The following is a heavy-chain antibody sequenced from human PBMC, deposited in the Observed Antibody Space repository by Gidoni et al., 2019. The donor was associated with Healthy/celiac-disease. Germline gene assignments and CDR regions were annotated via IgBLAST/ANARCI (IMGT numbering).Heavy chain of an antibody. CDR1: AYTFTGYY. V-gene: IGHV1-2*04. CDR2: INPNSGGT. J-gene: IGHJ6*03. D-gene: IGHD2-21*01. CDR3: AREINGYYYYYMDV. Sequence: QVQLVQSGAEVKKPGASVKVSCKASAYTFTGYYMHWVRQAPGQGLEWMGWINPNSGGTNYAQKFQGWVTMTRDTSISTAYMELSRLRSDDTAVYYCAREINGYYYYYMDVWGKGTTVTVSS.